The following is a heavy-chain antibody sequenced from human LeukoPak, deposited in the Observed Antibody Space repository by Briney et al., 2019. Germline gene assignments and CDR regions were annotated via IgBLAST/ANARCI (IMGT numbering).Heavy chain of an antibody. Sequence: SETLSLTCTVSGGSISSSSYYWGWTRQPPGKGLEWIGSIYYSGSTYYNPSLKSRVTISVDTSKNQFSLKLSSVTAADTAVYYCARGITGITATGSEWGQGTLVTVSS. J-gene: IGHJ4*02. CDR1: GGSISSSSYY. D-gene: IGHD6-13*01. V-gene: IGHV4-39*07. CDR3: ARGITGITATGSE. CDR2: IYYSGST.